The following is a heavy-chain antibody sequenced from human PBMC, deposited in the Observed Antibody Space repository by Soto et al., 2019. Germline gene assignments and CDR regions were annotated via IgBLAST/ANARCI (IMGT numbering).Heavy chain of an antibody. V-gene: IGHV3-30-3*01. CDR1: GFTFSSYA. CDR3: ARAVKPDAFDI. CDR2: ISYDGSNK. Sequence: ESGGGVVQPGRSLRLSCAASGFTFSSYAMHWVRQAPGKGLEWVAVISYDGSNKYYADSVKGRFTISRDNSKNTLYLQMNSLRAEDTAVYYCARAVKPDAFDIWGQGTMVTVSS. J-gene: IGHJ3*02.